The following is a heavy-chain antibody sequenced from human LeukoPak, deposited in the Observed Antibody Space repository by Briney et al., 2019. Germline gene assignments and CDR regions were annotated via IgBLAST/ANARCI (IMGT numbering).Heavy chain of an antibody. CDR2: ISAYNGNT. D-gene: IGHD3-10*01. J-gene: IGHJ6*02. Sequence: ASAKVSCKASGYTFTSYGISWVRQAPGQGLEWMGWISAYNGNTNYAQKLQGRVTMTTDTSTSTAYMELRSLRSDDTAVYYCARDREDGSGSYYNDYYYYGMDVWGQGTTVTVSS. CDR3: ARDREDGSGSYYNDYYYYGMDV. V-gene: IGHV1-18*01. CDR1: GYTFTSYG.